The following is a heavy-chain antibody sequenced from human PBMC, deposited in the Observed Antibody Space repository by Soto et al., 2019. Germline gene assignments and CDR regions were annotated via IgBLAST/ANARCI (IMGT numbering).Heavy chain of an antibody. CDR1: GGTFSSYA. CDR3: ARESPYYDGSGPVDY. D-gene: IGHD3-22*01. V-gene: IGHV1-69*13. J-gene: IGHJ4*02. CDR2: IIPIFGTA. Sequence: ASVKVSCTASGGTFSSYAISWVRQAPGQGLEWMGGIIPIFGTANYAQKFQGRVTITADESTSTAYMELSSLRSEDTAVYYCARESPYYDGSGPVDYWGQGTPVTVSS.